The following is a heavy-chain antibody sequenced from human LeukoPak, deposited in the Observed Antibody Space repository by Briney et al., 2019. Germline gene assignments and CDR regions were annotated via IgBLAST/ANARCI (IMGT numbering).Heavy chain of an antibody. CDR1: GGSFSGYY. CDR3: ARAEHSNYVGPTHYWYFDL. D-gene: IGHD4-11*01. CDR2: INHSGST. J-gene: IGHJ2*01. V-gene: IGHV4-34*01. Sequence: SETLSLTCAVYGGSFSGYYWSWIRQPPGKGLEWIGEINHSGSTNYNPSLKSRVTMSVDTSKNQFSLKLSSVTAADTAVYYCARAEHSNYVGPTHYWYFDLWGRGTLVTVSS.